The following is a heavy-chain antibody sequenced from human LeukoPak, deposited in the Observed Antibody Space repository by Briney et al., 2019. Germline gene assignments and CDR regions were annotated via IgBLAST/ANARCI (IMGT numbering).Heavy chain of an antibody. D-gene: IGHD6-13*01. CDR2: ISSSSSTI. Sequence: PGGSLRLSCAASGFTFSSYSMNWVRQAPGKGLEWVSYISSSSSTIYYADSVKGRFTISRDNAENSLYLQMNSLRAEDTAVYYCAREGSSSWYKVYYFDYWGQGTLVTVSS. V-gene: IGHV3-48*01. CDR3: AREGSSSWYKVYYFDY. J-gene: IGHJ4*02. CDR1: GFTFSSYS.